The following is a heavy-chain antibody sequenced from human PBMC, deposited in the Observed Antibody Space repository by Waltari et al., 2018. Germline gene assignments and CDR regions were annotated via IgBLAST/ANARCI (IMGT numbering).Heavy chain of an antibody. Sequence: EVQLVESGGGLVQPGGSLRLSCAASGFNFNDYWMHWIRQAPVQGLVGVSHISTDGTIRTQADSVKGRFTSSRDNTKNTLYLQMNSLRPEDTAVYYCARVGYPSSSLAFDIWGQGTMVTVSS. CDR2: ISTDGTIR. J-gene: IGHJ3*02. CDR3: ARVGYPSSSLAFDI. V-gene: IGHV3-74*01. CDR1: GFNFNDYW. D-gene: IGHD6-6*01.